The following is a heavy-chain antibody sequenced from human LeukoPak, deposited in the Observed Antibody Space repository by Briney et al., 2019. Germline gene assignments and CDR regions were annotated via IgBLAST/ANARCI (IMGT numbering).Heavy chain of an antibody. CDR1: GFTFSNYV. V-gene: IGHV3-23*01. J-gene: IGHJ4*02. D-gene: IGHD2-2*01. CDR3: AKGGLQLLQGTDC. CDR2: ISGSGSII. Sequence: GGSLRLSCAASGFTFSNYVMTWVRQAPGKGLEWVSTISGSGSIIYYVDSVKGRFTISRDNSNNTLYMQMNSLRAEDTAIYYCAKGGLQLLQGTDCWGQGTLVTVSS.